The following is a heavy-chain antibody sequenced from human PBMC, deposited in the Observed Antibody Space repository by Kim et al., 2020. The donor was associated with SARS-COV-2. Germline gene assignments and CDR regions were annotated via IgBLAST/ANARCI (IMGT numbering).Heavy chain of an antibody. D-gene: IGHD3-10*01. CDR2: SSWNSGSI. CDR1: GFTFDGYA. Sequence: GGSLRLSCAASGFTFDGYAMHWVRQAPGTGLEWVSGSSWNSGSIGYADSVKGRFTISRDNAKNSLYLQMNSLRAEDTALYYCAKATSGRLYGLPGYWGQGTLVSVSS. V-gene: IGHV3-9*01. CDR3: AKATSGRLYGLPGY. J-gene: IGHJ4*02.